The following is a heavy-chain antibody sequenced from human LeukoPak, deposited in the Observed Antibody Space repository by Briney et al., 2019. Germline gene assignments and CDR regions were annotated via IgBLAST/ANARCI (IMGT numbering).Heavy chain of an antibody. CDR1: GFTFSASW. CDR2: IKQDGSEK. Sequence: GGSLGLSCAASGFTFSASWMTWVRQAPGKGLEWVANIKQDGSEKYYVDSVKGRFTISRDNAKSSLHLQMNSLRVEDTALYYCAGGFSGADFWGQGTLVTVSS. CDR3: AGGFSGADF. V-gene: IGHV3-7*04. J-gene: IGHJ4*02. D-gene: IGHD5-12*01.